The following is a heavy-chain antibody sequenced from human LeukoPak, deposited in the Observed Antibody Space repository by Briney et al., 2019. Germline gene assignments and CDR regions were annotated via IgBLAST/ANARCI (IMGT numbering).Heavy chain of an antibody. Sequence: GGPRNFSGEAPGLTLINKAWNWFRQAPGKGLEWVSGFVWNSGSIDYVDSVKGRFTISRDNAKNSLYLQMNSLRAEDTALYYCAKGPSGIAVTGSPKYFQHWGQGTLVTVSS. CDR1: GLTLINKA. J-gene: IGHJ1*01. CDR2: FVWNSGSI. D-gene: IGHD6-19*01. V-gene: IGHV3-9*01. CDR3: AKGPSGIAVTGSPKYFQH.